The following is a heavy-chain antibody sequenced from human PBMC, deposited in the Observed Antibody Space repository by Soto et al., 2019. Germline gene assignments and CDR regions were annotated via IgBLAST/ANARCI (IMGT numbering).Heavy chain of an antibody. CDR2: SYYSGTT. D-gene: IGHD3-16*01. CDR1: GGSINFYY. V-gene: IGHV4-59*01. Sequence: QVQLQESGPGLVKPSETLSLTCTVSGGSINFYYWNWIRQPPGKGLEWIGHSYYSGTTNYNPSLESRVMLSIETSKNQFSLDLQSVTPADTAVYYCARGWGKYFDCWGRGTLVTVSS. J-gene: IGHJ2*01. CDR3: ARGWGKYFDC.